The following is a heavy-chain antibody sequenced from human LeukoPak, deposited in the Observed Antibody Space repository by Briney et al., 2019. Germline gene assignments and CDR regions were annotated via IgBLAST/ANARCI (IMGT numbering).Heavy chain of an antibody. J-gene: IGHJ4*02. CDR2: IKQDGSEK. D-gene: IGHD2-2*01. CDR1: GFTFSSYW. Sequence: GGSLRLSCAASGFTFSSYWMSWVRQAPGKGLEWVANIKQDGSEKYYVDSVKGRFTTSRDNAKNTLYLQMNSLRAEDTAVYYCAKDHTRTSSGDYWGQGTLVTVSS. CDR3: AKDHTRTSSGDY. V-gene: IGHV3-7*03.